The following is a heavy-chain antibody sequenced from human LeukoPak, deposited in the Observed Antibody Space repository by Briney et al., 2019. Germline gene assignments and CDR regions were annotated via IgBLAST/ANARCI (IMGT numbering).Heavy chain of an antibody. J-gene: IGHJ4*02. V-gene: IGHV4-39*07. D-gene: IGHD1-26*01. CDR1: GGSISSSSYY. CDR2: IYYSGST. Sequence: SETLSLTCTVSGGSISSSSYYWGWIRQPPGKGLEWIGSIYYSGSTYYNPSLKSRVTISVDTSKNQFSLKLSSVTAADTAVYYCARDLGGLGGSYFGYFDYWGQGTLVTVSS. CDR3: ARDLGGLGGSYFGYFDY.